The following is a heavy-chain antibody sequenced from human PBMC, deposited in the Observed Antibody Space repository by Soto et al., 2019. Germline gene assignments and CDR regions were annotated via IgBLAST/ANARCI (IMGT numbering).Heavy chain of an antibody. CDR1: GFTFSSYA. D-gene: IGHD6-13*01. J-gene: IGHJ6*02. V-gene: IGHV3-23*01. CDR2: ISGSGGST. CDR3: AKDESGSSSSYDYYGMDV. Sequence: PGGSVRLSCAVSGFTFSSYAMSWVRQAPGKGLEWVSAISGSGGSTYYADSVKGRFTISRDNSKNTLYLQMNSLRAEDTAVYYCAKDESGSSSSYDYYGMDVWGQGTTVTVSS.